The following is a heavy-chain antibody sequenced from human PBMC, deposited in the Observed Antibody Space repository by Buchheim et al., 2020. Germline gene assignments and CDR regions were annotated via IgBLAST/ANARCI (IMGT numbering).Heavy chain of an antibody. V-gene: IGHV1-8*01. CDR2: MNPNSGNT. J-gene: IGHJ5*02. D-gene: IGHD5-18*01. CDR1: GYTFTSYD. CDR3: ARSRWDVDTARQAENIWFDP. Sequence: QVQLVQSGAEVKKPGASVKVSCKASGYTFTSYDINWVRQATGQGLEWMGWMNPNSGNTGYAQKFQGRVTMTRNTSIRTAYMELSSLRSEDTAVYYRARSRWDVDTARQAENIWFDPWGQGT.